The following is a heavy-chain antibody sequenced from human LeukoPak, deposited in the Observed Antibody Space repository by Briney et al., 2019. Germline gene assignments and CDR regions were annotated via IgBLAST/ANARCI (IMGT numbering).Heavy chain of an antibody. CDR2: INSDGSST. CDR1: GFTFSGYW. D-gene: IGHD5-12*01. J-gene: IGHJ6*02. CDR3: ARDRDIVATLYYYGMDV. V-gene: IGHV3-74*01. Sequence: PGGSLRLSCAASGFTFSGYWMHWVRQAPGKGLVWVSRINSDGSSTSYADSVKGRFTISRDNAKNTLYLQMNSLRAEDTAVYCCARDRDIVATLYYYGMDVWGQGTTVTVS.